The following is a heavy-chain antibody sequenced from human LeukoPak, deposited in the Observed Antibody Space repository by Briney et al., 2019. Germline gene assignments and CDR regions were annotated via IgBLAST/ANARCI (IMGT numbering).Heavy chain of an antibody. CDR1: GGSFSSYY. V-gene: IGHV4-4*07. D-gene: IGHD6-13*01. CDR3: AGAGDSSSPLDY. CDR2: IYTSGST. J-gene: IGHJ4*02. Sequence: PLETLSLTCTVSGGSFSSYYWKWIRQPAGKGLEWIGRIYTSGSTNYNPSLKSRVTISVDTPKNQLSLKLKSVTRADTAVYYVAGAGDSSSPLDYWGQGNLVTVSS.